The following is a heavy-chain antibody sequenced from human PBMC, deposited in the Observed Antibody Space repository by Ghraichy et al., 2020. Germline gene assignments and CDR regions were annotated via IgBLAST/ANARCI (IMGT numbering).Heavy chain of an antibody. Sequence: GGSLRLSCAASGFIFSSYAMSWVRQAPGKGLECVSGITGSGGGTYYADSVKGRFTISRDNSKNTLYLQMNSLRAEDTAVYYCASRRGGWGQGTLVTVSS. CDR1: GFIFSSYA. V-gene: IGHV3-23*01. CDR2: ITGSGGGT. D-gene: IGHD3-10*01. CDR3: ASRRGG. J-gene: IGHJ4*02.